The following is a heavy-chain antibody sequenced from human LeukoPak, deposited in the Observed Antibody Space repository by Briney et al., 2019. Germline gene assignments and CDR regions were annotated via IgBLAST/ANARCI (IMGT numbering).Heavy chain of an antibody. Sequence: GGSLRLSCAASGFTFSNAWMSWVRQAPGKGLEWVGRIKSKTDGGTTDYAAPVKGRFTISRDDSKNTLYLQMNSLKTEDTAVYYCTTEPVDDFWSGEFDYWGQGTLVTVSS. CDR1: GFTFSNAW. D-gene: IGHD3-3*01. CDR2: IKSKTDGGTT. CDR3: TTEPVDDFWSGEFDY. V-gene: IGHV3-15*01. J-gene: IGHJ4*02.